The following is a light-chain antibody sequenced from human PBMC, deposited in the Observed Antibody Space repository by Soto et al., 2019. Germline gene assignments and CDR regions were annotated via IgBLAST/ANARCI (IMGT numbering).Light chain of an antibody. CDR2: EVS. Sequence: QSVLNQPASGYGSPGQSITISCTGTSSDVGSYNLVSWYQQHPGKAPKLMIYEVSKRPSGVSNRFSGSKSGNTASLTISGLQAEDEADYYCCSYAGSSTYVFGTGT. CDR1: SSDVGSYNL. V-gene: IGLV2-23*02. J-gene: IGLJ1*01. CDR3: CSYAGSSTYV.